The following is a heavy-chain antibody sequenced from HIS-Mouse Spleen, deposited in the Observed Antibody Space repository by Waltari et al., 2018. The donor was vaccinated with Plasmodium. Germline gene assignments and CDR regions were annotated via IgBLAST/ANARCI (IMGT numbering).Heavy chain of an antibody. V-gene: IGHV3-7*01. D-gene: IGHD6-13*01. Sequence: EVQLVESGGGLVQPGGSLRLSCAASGFTFSSYWMSWVRQAPGKGREWVANIKQDGSEKYYLDYVKGRFTISRDNAKNSLYLQMNSLRAEDTAVYYCASSWYWYFDLWGRGTLVTVSS. CDR3: ASSWYWYFDL. CDR2: IKQDGSEK. CDR1: GFTFSSYW. J-gene: IGHJ2*01.